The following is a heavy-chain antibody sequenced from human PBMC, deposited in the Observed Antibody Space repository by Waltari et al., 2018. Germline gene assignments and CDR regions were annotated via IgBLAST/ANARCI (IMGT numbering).Heavy chain of an antibody. Sequence: QVQLQESGPGLVKPSETLSLTCAVSGYSISSGYYWGWIRQPPGKGLEWIGSIYHSGSTYYNPSLKSRVTISVDTSNNQFSLKLSSVTAADTAVYYCARQEVAAAGTGVYWGQGTLVTVSS. J-gene: IGHJ4*02. D-gene: IGHD6-13*01. CDR3: ARQEVAAAGTGVY. CDR1: GYSISSGYY. V-gene: IGHV4-38-2*01. CDR2: IYHSGST.